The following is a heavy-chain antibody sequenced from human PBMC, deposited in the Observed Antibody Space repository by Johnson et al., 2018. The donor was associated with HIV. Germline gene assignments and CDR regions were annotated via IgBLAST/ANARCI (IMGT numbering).Heavy chain of an antibody. Sequence: QLVESGGGVVQPGRSLRLSCAASGFTFSTYGMHWVRRAPGTGLECVAVISYDGRHHYYADSVKGRFSISRDNSKNTLYLQRNSLRTEDTAVYYCAGSDIVATTGAFDIWGQGTMVTVSS. V-gene: IGHV3-30*03. J-gene: IGHJ3*02. D-gene: IGHD5-12*01. CDR3: AGSDIVATTGAFDI. CDR2: ISYDGRHH. CDR1: GFTFSTYG.